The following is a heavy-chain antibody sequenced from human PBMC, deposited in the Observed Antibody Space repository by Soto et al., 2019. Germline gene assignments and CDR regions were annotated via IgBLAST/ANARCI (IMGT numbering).Heavy chain of an antibody. CDR2: INPSGGRT. J-gene: IGHJ6*02. CDR3: AREKASTSLLTHYYYGMDV. V-gene: IGHV1-46*01. CDR1: GYTFLNYY. Sequence: GASVKVSCKSSGYTFLNYYVHWVRQAPGQGLEWMGLINPSGGRTIYPQKFQGRVTMTRDTSTRTVYVELSSLRSDDTGVFYCAREKASTSLLTHYYYGMDVWGQGTTVTVSS.